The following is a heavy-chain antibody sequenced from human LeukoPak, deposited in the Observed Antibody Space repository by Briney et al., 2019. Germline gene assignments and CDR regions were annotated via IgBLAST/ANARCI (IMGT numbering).Heavy chain of an antibody. CDR2: ISPGDSDA. Sequence: GESLKISCKGSGYSFTSYWIGWVRQMPGKGLELMGIISPGDSDARYSPSFQGQVTLSADKSLSTAYLQWSSLKASDTAMYYCARQKYSWNYVYDYWGQGTLVTVS. D-gene: IGHD1-7*01. CDR1: GYSFTSYW. CDR3: ARQKYSWNYVYDY. J-gene: IGHJ4*02. V-gene: IGHV5-51*01.